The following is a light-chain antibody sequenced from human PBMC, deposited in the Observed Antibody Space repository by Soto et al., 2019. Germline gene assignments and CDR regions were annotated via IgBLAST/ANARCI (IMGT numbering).Light chain of an antibody. CDR2: GAS. V-gene: IGKV3-20*01. CDR1: QSVCSRC. CDR3: QHYGTTPWT. Sequence: ETVLTQSPGTLSLSPGERVTLSCRASQSVCSRCLAWYQQKPGQSPRLLIYGASSRATGIPDRFSGSGSGTEFTLTISSLEPEDFAVYYCQHYGTTPWTFGQGTKVGIK. J-gene: IGKJ1*01.